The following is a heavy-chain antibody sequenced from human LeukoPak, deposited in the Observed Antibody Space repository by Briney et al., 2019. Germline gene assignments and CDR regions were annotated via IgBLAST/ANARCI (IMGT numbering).Heavy chain of an antibody. V-gene: IGHV5-51*01. J-gene: IGHJ6*02. CDR3: ARASALPAAINYGMDV. CDR2: IYPGDSDT. D-gene: IGHD2-2*02. Sequence: GASLQISCKGSGYSFTSYWIGWVRQMPGKGLEWMGIIYPGDSDTRYSPSFQGQVTISADKSISTAYLQWSSLKASDTAMYYCARASALPAAINYGMDVWGQGTTVTVSS. CDR1: GYSFTSYW.